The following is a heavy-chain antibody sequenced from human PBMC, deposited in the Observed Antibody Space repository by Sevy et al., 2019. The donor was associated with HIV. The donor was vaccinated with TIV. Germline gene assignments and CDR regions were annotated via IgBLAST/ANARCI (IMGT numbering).Heavy chain of an antibody. Sequence: GESLKISCKGSGYSFTSYWIGWVRQMPGKGLEWMGIIYPGDSDTRYSPSFQGQVTISADKSISTAYLQWSSLKASDTAMYYCARRGESSGWYGEEDYYYGMDVWGQGTTVTVSS. CDR1: GYSFTSYW. CDR2: IYPGDSDT. J-gene: IGHJ6*02. V-gene: IGHV5-51*01. D-gene: IGHD6-19*01. CDR3: ARRGESSGWYGEEDYYYGMDV.